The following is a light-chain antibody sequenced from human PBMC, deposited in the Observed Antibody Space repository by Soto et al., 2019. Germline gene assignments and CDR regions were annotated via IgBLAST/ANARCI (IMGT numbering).Light chain of an antibody. J-gene: IGKJ3*01. CDR3: QQYGRSPFT. CDR2: GAS. Sequence: EIVLTQSPGTLSLSPGERATLSCRSSQSVRSSYLAWYQQKPGQAPRLLIYGASSRATGIPGRFSGSGSGTDFTLTISRLETEDFEVYYCQQYGRSPFTFGPGTTVDSK. V-gene: IGKV3-20*01. CDR1: QSVRSSY.